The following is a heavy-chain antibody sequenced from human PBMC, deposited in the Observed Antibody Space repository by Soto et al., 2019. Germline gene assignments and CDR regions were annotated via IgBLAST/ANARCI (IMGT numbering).Heavy chain of an antibody. CDR3: ARAPGPEDWFDP. V-gene: IGHV3-53*01. CDR1: VFTFSSNY. J-gene: IGHJ5*02. CDR2: IYSGGST. Sequence: GGSLRLSCAASVFTFSSNYMSWVRQAPGKGLEWVSVIYSGGSTYYADSVKGRFTISRDNSKNTLYLQMNSLRAEDTAVYYCARAPGPEDWFDPWGQGTLVTVSS.